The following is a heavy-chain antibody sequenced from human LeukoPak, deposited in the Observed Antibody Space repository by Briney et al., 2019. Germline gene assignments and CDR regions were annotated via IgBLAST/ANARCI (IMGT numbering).Heavy chain of an antibody. J-gene: IGHJ3*02. Sequence: GGSLRLSCAASGFTFSSYAMSWVRKAPGKGLEWVSAISGSGGSTYYADSVKGRFTISRDNSKNTLYLQMNSLRAEDTAGYYGAKGSRAVRWDLLAIYAFDIWGQGTMVTVSS. CDR1: GFTFSSYA. CDR3: AKGSRAVRWDLLAIYAFDI. CDR2: ISGSGGST. D-gene: IGHD2-15*01. V-gene: IGHV3-23*01.